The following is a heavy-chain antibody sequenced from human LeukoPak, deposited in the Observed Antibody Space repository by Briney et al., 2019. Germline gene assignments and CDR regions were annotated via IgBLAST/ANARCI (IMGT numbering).Heavy chain of an antibody. V-gene: IGHV3-48*03. J-gene: IGHJ4*02. D-gene: IGHD1-1*01. Sequence: GGSLRLSCAASGFGLSSYEMSWVRQAPGKGLEWVSYSSSSGTTNHYADSVKGRFTISRDNAKNSLYLQMNYLRAEDTAVYYCARDWKFWGQGTLVTVSS. CDR3: ARDWKF. CDR1: GFGLSSYE. CDR2: SSSSGTTN.